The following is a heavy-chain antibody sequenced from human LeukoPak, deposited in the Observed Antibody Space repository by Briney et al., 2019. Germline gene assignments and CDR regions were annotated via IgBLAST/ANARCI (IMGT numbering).Heavy chain of an antibody. D-gene: IGHD6-25*01. J-gene: IGHJ4*02. CDR2: IYTSGST. CDR3: ARGAAIGDLFDY. Sequence: SETLSLTCTVSGGSISSYYWSWIQQPAGKGLEWIGRIYTSGSTNYNPSLKSRVTMSVDTSKNQFSLKLSSVTAADTAVYYCARGAAIGDLFDYWGQGTLVTVSS. V-gene: IGHV4-4*07. CDR1: GGSISSYY.